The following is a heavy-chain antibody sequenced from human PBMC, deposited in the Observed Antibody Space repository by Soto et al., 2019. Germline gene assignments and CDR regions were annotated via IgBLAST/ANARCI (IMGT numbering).Heavy chain of an antibody. D-gene: IGHD6-6*01. V-gene: IGHV1-69*01. CDR2: IIPILDTS. CDR3: AKVSSARPYCYVGLDV. CDR1: GGTFSSYA. Sequence: QVQLVQSGAEVKKPGSSVKVSCKASGGTFSSYAISWVRQAPGQGLEWMGGIIPILDTSNYAQKFQGRVTITADESTSTAYVGLSSLRSEETAVYYCAKVSSARPYCYVGLDVWGQGTPVTVSS. J-gene: IGHJ6*02.